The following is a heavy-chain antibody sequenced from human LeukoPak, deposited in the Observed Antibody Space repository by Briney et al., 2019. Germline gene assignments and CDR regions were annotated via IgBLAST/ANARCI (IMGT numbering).Heavy chain of an antibody. J-gene: IGHJ4*02. Sequence: GGSLRLSCAASGFAFSRTHMNWVRQAPGKGLKWLSYISFSNSPIYYADSVRGRFTISRDNAKNSVYLQMNSLRAEDTAVYYCASLGYGAGSYYSDYWGQGALVTVSS. CDR3: ASLGYGAGSYYSDY. CDR2: ISFSNSPI. CDR1: GFAFSRTH. D-gene: IGHD3-10*01. V-gene: IGHV3-48*01.